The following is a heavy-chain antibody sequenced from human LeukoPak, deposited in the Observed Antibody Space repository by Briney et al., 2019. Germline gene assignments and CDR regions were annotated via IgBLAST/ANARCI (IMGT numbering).Heavy chain of an antibody. CDR1: GDSISSSKKY. V-gene: IGHV4-39*02. Sequence: SETLSLTCTVSGDSISSSKKYWGWVRQPPGKGLEWIGSIYYSGNTYYNPSLKSRVTISLDTSRNQFSLRLSSVTAADTAVYYCAREPDSSGYLPFDYWGQGTLVTVSS. CDR3: AREPDSSGYLPFDY. D-gene: IGHD3-22*01. J-gene: IGHJ4*02. CDR2: IYYSGNT.